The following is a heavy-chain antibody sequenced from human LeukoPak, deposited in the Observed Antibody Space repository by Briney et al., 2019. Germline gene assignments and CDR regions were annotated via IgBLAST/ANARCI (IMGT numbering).Heavy chain of an antibody. CDR2: ISGGGGST. J-gene: IGHJ2*01. CDR1: GFTFSSYA. V-gene: IGHV3-23*01. CDR3: AKDPGGQWPDWYFDI. Sequence: GVSLRLSCAASGFTFSSYAMSWVRQAPGKGREWVSGISGGGGSTYYADSVKGRFTISRDNSKNPLYLQMNSLSAADTAVYCCAKDPGGQWPDWYFDIWGRGTLVTVSS. D-gene: IGHD6-19*01.